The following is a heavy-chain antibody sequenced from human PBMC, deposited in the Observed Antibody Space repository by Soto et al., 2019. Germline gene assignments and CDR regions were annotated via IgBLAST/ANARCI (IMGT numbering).Heavy chain of an antibody. D-gene: IGHD1-1*01. CDR1: GFTFSDYW. J-gene: IGHJ4*02. CDR2: IKEDGSQK. Sequence: GGSLRLSCAASGFTFSDYWMTWVRQAPGKGLEWVANIKEDGSQKYHVDSVKGRFIVSRDNDKNALYLQMNSLRAEDTAVYYCVSYRTGGTSQRFDFWGQGTLVTVSS. CDR3: VSYRTGGTSQRFDF. V-gene: IGHV3-7*01.